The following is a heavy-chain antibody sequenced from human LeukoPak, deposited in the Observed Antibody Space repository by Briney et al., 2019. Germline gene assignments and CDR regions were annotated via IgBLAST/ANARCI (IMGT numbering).Heavy chain of an antibody. CDR1: GFTFSSYW. D-gene: IGHD6-19*01. CDR2: IKQDGSEK. J-gene: IGHJ3*02. CDR3: ASAPARSSGWYRDAFDI. V-gene: IGHV3-7*01. Sequence: GSLRLSCAASGFTFSSYWMSWVRQAPGKGLEWVANIKQDGSEKYYVDSVKGRFTISRDNAKNSLYLQMNSLRAEDTAVYYCASAPARSSGWYRDAFDIWGQGTMVTVSS.